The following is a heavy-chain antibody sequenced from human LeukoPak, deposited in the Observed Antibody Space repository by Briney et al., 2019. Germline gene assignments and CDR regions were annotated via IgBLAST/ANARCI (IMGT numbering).Heavy chain of an antibody. CDR2: ISSSSYI. J-gene: IGHJ4*02. CDR1: GFTFSSYS. D-gene: IGHD1-26*01. V-gene: IGHV3-21*01. CDR3: ARDLGLGAIKGTLDY. Sequence: GGSLRLSCAASGFTFSSYSMNWVRQAPGKGLEWVSSISSSSYIYYADSVKGRFTISRDNAKNSLYLQMNSLRAEDTAVYYCARDLGLGAIKGTLDYWGQGTLVTVSS.